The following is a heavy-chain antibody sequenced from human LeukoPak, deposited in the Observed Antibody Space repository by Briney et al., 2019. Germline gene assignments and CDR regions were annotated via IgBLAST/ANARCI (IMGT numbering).Heavy chain of an antibody. D-gene: IGHD2-21*02. Sequence: GGSLRLSCAASGFTFSSYGMHWVRQAPGKGLEWVAFIRYDGSNKYYADSVKGRFTISRDNSKNTLYLQMNSLRAEDTAVYYCARPEGGDANDAFDIWGQGTMVTVSS. J-gene: IGHJ3*02. CDR3: ARPEGGDANDAFDI. V-gene: IGHV3-30*02. CDR2: IRYDGSNK. CDR1: GFTFSSYG.